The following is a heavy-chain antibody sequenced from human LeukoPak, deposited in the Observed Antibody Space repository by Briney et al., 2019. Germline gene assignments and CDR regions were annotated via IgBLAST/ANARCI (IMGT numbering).Heavy chain of an antibody. V-gene: IGHV4-34*01. CDR2: INHGGST. Sequence: GSLRLSCAASGFTFDDYGMSWIRQPPGKGLEWIGEINHGGSTNYNPSLKSRVTISVDTSKNQFSLKLSSVTGADTAVYYCARHTSPLGYCSGGSCYYYAFDIWGQGTMVTVSS. D-gene: IGHD2-15*01. CDR3: ARHTSPLGYCSGGSCYYYAFDI. J-gene: IGHJ3*02. CDR1: GFTFDDYG.